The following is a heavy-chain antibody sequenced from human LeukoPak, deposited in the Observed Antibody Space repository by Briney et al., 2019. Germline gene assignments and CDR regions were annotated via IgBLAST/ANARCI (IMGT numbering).Heavy chain of an antibody. V-gene: IGHV4-59*08. CDR1: GGSISSYY. J-gene: IGHJ4*02. CDR2: INYSWDT. CDR3: ARPLSSGNYYY. Sequence: SETLSLTCTVSGGSISSYYWSWIRQPPGKGLEWIGYINYSWDTNYNPSLKSRVTISVDTSKNQFSLRLSSVTAADTAVYYCARPLSSGNYYYWGQGTLVTVFS. D-gene: IGHD1-26*01.